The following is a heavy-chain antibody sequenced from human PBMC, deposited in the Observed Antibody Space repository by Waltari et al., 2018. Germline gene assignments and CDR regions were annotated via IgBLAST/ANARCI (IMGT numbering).Heavy chain of an antibody. J-gene: IGHJ5*02. D-gene: IGHD4-17*01. V-gene: IGHV4-38-2*01. CDR3: ARHLIEMTTVTEGWFDP. Sequence: QVQLQESGPGLVKPSETLSHTCAVSGYYLSSGYYCGSIRQSPGKGLEWIGSIYHSGSTYYNPSLKSRVTIAVDTSKNQFSLKLSSVTAADTAVYYCARHLIEMTTVTEGWFDPWGQGTLVTVSS. CDR1: GYYLSSGYY. CDR2: IYHSGST.